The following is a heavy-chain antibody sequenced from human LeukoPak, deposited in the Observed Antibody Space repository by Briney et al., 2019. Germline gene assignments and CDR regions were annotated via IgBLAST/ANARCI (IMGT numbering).Heavy chain of an antibody. D-gene: IGHD3-22*01. V-gene: IGHV1-69*05. CDR3: ARGKEPYYYDSSGYYGGY. Sequence: GASVKVSCKASGGTFSSYAISWVRQAPGQGLEWMGGIIPIFGTANYAQKFQGRVTITTDESTSTAYMELSSLRSEDTAVYYCARGKEPYYYDSSGYYGGYWGQGTLVTVSS. CDR2: IIPIFGTA. J-gene: IGHJ4*02. CDR1: GGTFSSYA.